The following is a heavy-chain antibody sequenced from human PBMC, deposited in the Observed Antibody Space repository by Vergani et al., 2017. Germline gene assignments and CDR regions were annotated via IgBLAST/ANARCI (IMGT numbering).Heavy chain of an antibody. CDR3: ARGEPTYYYDSSGYGLDY. V-gene: IGHV3-48*01. Sequence: EVQLVESGGGLVQPGGSLRLSCAASGFTFSSYSMNWVRQAPGKGLEWVSYISSSSSTIYYADSVKGRFTISRDNAKNSLYLQMNSLRAEDTAVYYCARGEPTYYYDSSGYGLDYWGQGTLVTVSS. CDR2: ISSSSSTI. CDR1: GFTFSSYS. J-gene: IGHJ4*02. D-gene: IGHD3-22*01.